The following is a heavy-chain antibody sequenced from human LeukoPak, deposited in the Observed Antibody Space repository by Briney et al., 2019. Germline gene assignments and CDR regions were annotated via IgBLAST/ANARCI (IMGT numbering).Heavy chain of an antibody. V-gene: IGHV3-23*01. CDR2: ISGSGGST. J-gene: IGHJ4*02. Sequence: GRSLRLSCAASGFTFSSYAMSWVRQAPGKGLEWVSAISGSGGSTYYADSVKGRFTISRDNSKNTLYLQMNSLRAEDTAVYYCAKDYDCSSTSCYTVQGDFGYWGQGTLVTVSS. CDR1: GFTFSSYA. CDR3: AKDYDCSSTSCYTVQGDFGY. D-gene: IGHD2-2*02.